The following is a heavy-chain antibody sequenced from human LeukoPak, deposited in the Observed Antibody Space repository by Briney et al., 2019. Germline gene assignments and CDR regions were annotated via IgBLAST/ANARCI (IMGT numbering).Heavy chain of an antibody. CDR2: ISSSGNTI. J-gene: IGHJ6*02. V-gene: IGHV3-48*02. D-gene: IGHD3-10*01. CDR3: AIRTGYYGSGSPHGMDV. Sequence: PGGSLRLSCAASGFIFSSYSMNWVRQAPGKGLEWVSYISSSGNTIYYADSVKGRFTISRDNAKNSLYLQMDSLGDEDTAVYYCAIRTGYYGSGSPHGMDVWGQGTTVTVSS. CDR1: GFIFSSYS.